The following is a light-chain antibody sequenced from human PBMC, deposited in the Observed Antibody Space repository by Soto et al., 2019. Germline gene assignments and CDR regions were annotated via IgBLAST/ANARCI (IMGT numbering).Light chain of an antibody. Sequence: HSALTQPACVSGSPGQSITISCTGTSSDVGAHNYVSWYQQHPGKDPKLMIYEVSSRPSGVSNRFSGSKSANTTSLTISVLQAGDEADYYCSSYTSSSTWLFGGGTKLTVL. CDR1: SSDVGAHNY. CDR3: SSYTSSSTWL. CDR2: EVS. V-gene: IGLV2-14*03. J-gene: IGLJ3*02.